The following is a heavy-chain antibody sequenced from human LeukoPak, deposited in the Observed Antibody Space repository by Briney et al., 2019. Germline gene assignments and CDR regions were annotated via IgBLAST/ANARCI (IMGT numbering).Heavy chain of an antibody. Sequence: GGSLRLSCAASGFTFSSYAMSWVRQAPGKGLEWVSAISGSGGSTYYADSVKGRFTISRDNSKNTLYLQMNSLGAEDTAVYYCAKDKIYGDYWGYYFDYWGQGTLVTVSS. D-gene: IGHD4-17*01. J-gene: IGHJ4*02. CDR1: GFTFSSYA. CDR3: AKDKIYGDYWGYYFDY. CDR2: ISGSGGST. V-gene: IGHV3-23*01.